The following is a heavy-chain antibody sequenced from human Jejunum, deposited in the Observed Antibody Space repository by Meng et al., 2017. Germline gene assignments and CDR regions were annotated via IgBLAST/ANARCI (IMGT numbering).Heavy chain of an antibody. V-gene: IGHV3-7*01. CDR2: IDPDGRYE. CDR3: VRNGGSEDY. Sequence: GESLKISCAASGFTLSGYWMNWIRQAPGKGREWVANIDPDGRYELYVDSVKGRFTISRDNVKNSLDLQMNSLRVEDTAMYYGVRNGGSEDYWDQGTVIVSS. D-gene: IGHD3-10*01. CDR1: GFTLSGYW. J-gene: IGHJ4*02.